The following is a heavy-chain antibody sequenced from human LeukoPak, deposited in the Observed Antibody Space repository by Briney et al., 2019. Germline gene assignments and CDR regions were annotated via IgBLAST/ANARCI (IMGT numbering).Heavy chain of an antibody. V-gene: IGHV1-2*04. J-gene: IGHJ4*02. D-gene: IGHD5-18*01. CDR1: GYTFTGYY. CDR2: INPNSGGT. CDR3: AREKRSGYSYGYGY. Sequence: ASVKVSCKASGYTFTGYYMHWVRQAPGQGLEWMGWINPNSGGTNYAQKFQGWVTMTRDTSISTAYMELSRLRSDDTAVYYCAREKRSGYSYGYGYWGQGTLVTVSS.